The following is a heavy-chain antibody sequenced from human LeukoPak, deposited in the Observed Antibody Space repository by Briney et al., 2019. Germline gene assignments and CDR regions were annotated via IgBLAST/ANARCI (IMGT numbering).Heavy chain of an antibody. J-gene: IGHJ4*02. CDR1: GFTFSSYA. CDR3: AKHTGYSSGWYAD. V-gene: IGHV3-23*01. D-gene: IGHD6-19*01. CDR2: ISGSGGAT. Sequence: GGSLRLSCAASGFTFSSYAMSWVRQAPGKGLEWVSTISGSGGATYYADSVKGRFTISRDNSKNTLYLQMNSLRAEDTAVYYCAKHTGYSSGWYADWGQGTLVTVSS.